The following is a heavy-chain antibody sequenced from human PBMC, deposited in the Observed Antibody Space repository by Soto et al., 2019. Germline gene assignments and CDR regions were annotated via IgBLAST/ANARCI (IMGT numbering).Heavy chain of an antibody. Sequence: SETLSLTCTVSGGSISSYYWSWIRQPPGKGLEWIGYIYYNGSTNYNPSLKSRVTISVDTSKNQFSLKLSSVTAADTAVYYCARAGNGCSSTSCHSQGSDAFDIWGQGTMVTVSS. CDR2: IYYNGST. CDR1: GGSISSYY. J-gene: IGHJ3*02. CDR3: ARAGNGCSSTSCHSQGSDAFDI. D-gene: IGHD2-2*01. V-gene: IGHV4-59*01.